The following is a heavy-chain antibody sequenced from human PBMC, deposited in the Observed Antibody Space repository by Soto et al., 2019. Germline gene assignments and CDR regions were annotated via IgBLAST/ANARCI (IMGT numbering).Heavy chain of an antibody. J-gene: IGHJ4*02. D-gene: IGHD3-10*02. CDR3: ARDRDVESYCYY. V-gene: IGHV1-18*01. CDR2: ISTYNGDT. Sequence: QVQLVQSGAEVKKPGASVKVSCRASGYTFTSYGISWVRQATGQGLEWMGWISTYNGDTNYAPKLQGRVTMTTDTSTSTAYIELRSLISDDTAVYYCARDRDVESYCYYWGQGTLVTVSS. CDR1: GYTFTSYG.